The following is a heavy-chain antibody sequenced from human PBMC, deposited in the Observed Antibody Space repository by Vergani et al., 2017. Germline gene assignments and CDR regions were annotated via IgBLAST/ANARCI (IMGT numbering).Heavy chain of an antibody. CDR2: IRHEGIT. J-gene: IGHJ4*02. Sequence: QAQLQQWGAGLLKPSETLSLTCAIYGGSFNDYWWTWIRQPPGKGLEWSGEIRHEGITHDSTSLKSRVTISIDTSTHQFSLNLRSVTAADTAVYYCAREGYCTNGVCFTLFDVWGQGALVTVSS. CDR1: GGSFNDYW. D-gene: IGHD2-8*01. V-gene: IGHV4-34*01. CDR3: AREGYCTNGVCFTLFDV.